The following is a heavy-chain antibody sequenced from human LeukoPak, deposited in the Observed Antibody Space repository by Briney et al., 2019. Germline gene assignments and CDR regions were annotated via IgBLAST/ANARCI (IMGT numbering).Heavy chain of an antibody. V-gene: IGHV4-59*01. CDR2: IFYSGIT. Sequence: SETLSLTCTVSGGSISSYYWSWIRQPPGKGLEWIGYIFYSGITNYNPSLKSRVTISVDTSKNQFSLKLNSVTAADTAVYHCARGLGYYDSSVGYWGQGILVTVSS. D-gene: IGHD3-22*01. J-gene: IGHJ4*02. CDR3: ARGLGYYDSSVGY. CDR1: GGSISSYY.